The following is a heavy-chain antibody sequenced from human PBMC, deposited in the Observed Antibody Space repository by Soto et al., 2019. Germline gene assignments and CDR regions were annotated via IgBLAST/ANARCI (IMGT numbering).Heavy chain of an antibody. J-gene: IGHJ6*02. CDR2: ITTGGSRNI. D-gene: IGHD3-3*01. CDR3: ARDDPIFGAIPRMDI. V-gene: IGHV3-21*02. Sequence: EVQLVESGGGLVKPGGSPRLSCSASGFPFSSYTMYWVRQAPGKGLEWVSSITTGGSRNIFYADSVKGRFTISRDNANNILYLQMNNLRVEDTAVYYCARDDPIFGAIPRMDIWGQGTTVTVSS. CDR1: GFPFSSYT.